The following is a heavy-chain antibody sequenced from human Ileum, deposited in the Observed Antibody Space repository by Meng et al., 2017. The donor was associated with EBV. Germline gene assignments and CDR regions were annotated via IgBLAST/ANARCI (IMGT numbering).Heavy chain of an antibody. J-gene: IGHJ4*02. D-gene: IGHD3-10*01. V-gene: IGHV1-69*06. CDR2: IIPALGTP. CDR3: ARGTGADY. CDR1: GSTFSVYG. Sequence: VQLGQRGPGVKNPGSPVKVPCKSSGSTFSVYGITWVRQAPGQGLEWMGGIIPALGTPKYARKFQDRLTITADKSTSTGYMELHSLTSNDTAVYFCARGTGADYWGQGTLVTVSS.